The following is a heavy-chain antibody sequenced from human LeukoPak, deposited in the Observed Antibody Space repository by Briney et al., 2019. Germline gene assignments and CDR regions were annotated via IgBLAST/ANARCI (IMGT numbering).Heavy chain of an antibody. CDR2: ISSSSSYT. CDR3: AKARFVVVPAAFDY. CDR1: GFTFSSYA. Sequence: GGSLRLSCAASGFTFSSYAMSWIRQAPGKGLEWVSYISSSSSYTNYADSVKGRFTISRDNAKNSLYLQMNSLRAEDTAVYYCAKARFVVVPAAFDYWGQGTLVTVSS. V-gene: IGHV3-11*05. J-gene: IGHJ4*02. D-gene: IGHD2-2*01.